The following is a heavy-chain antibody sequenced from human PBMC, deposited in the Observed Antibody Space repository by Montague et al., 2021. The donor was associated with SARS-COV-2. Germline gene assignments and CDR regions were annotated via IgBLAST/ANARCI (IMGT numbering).Heavy chain of an antibody. CDR3: VRERECSGGSCYGPDDDAFDI. CDR1: GGSITSTNW. Sequence: SETLSLTCAVSGGSITSTNWWNWVRQPPGKGLEWIGEISDIGSITYNPSLESRLTTSVDRSKNQFSLRLTSVTAADTAVYYCVRERECSGGSCYGPDDDAFDIWGQGTMVTVSS. V-gene: IGHV4-4*02. CDR2: ISDIGSI. J-gene: IGHJ3*02. D-gene: IGHD2-15*01.